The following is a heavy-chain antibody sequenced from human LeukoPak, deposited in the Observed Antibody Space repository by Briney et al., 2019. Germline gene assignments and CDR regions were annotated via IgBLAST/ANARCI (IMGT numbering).Heavy chain of an antibody. V-gene: IGHV3-23*01. CDR2: ISGSGGST. Sequence: PGGSLRLSCAASGFTFSSYAMSWVRQAPGKGLEWVLAISGSGGSTYYADSVKGRFTISRDNSKNTLYLQMNSLRAEDTAVYYCAKVSYHYYGSGSYVLDYWGQGTLVTVSS. D-gene: IGHD3-10*01. J-gene: IGHJ4*02. CDR1: GFTFSSYA. CDR3: AKVSYHYYGSGSYVLDY.